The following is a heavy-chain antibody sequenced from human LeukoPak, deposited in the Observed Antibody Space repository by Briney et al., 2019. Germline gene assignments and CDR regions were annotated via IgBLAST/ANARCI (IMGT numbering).Heavy chain of an antibody. V-gene: IGHV4-34*01. D-gene: IGHD2-15*01. CDR3: ASRDHCSGGSCYLGGFGY. Sequence: SETLSLTCAVYGGSFSGYYWSWIRQPPGKGLEWIGEINRSGSTNYNPSLKSRVTISVDTSKNQFSLKLSSVTAADTAVYYCASRDHCSGGSCYLGGFGYWGQGTLVTVSS. CDR2: INRSGST. J-gene: IGHJ4*02. CDR1: GGSFSGYY.